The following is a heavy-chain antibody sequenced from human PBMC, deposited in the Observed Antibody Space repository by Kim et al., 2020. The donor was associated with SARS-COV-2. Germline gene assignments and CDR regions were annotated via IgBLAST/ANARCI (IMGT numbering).Heavy chain of an antibody. CDR3: ARVRYNWNRNDYYFDY. J-gene: IGHJ4*02. Sequence: QKFQGRVTITADESTRTAYMELGSLRSEDTAVYYCARVRYNWNRNDYYFDYWGQGTLVTVSS. V-gene: IGHV1-69*01. D-gene: IGHD1-20*01.